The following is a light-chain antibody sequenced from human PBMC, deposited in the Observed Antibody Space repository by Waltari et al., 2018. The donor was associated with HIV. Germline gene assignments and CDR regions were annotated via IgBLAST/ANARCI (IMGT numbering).Light chain of an antibody. CDR1: QSLRNNF. Sequence: EIVLTQSPGTLSLSPGERATISCRASQSLRNNFLAWYQQKVGQAPRLLIYGASRRATGIPNRFSGSGSGTDFTLTVTRLEPEDFAVYYCQQYDTSMSTFGQGSKLEMK. J-gene: IGKJ2*01. V-gene: IGKV3-20*01. CDR2: GAS. CDR3: QQYDTSMST.